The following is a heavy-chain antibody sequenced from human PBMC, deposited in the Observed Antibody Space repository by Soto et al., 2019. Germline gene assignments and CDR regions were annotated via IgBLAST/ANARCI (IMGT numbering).Heavy chain of an antibody. CDR2: INHSGST. Sequence: SETLSLTCAVYGGSFSGYYWSWIRMPPGKGLEWIGEINHSGSTNYNTTLKSRFTISVDTSKKESSLKLSSVTAADTAVYYCARAACHSGYDFRFYYYGMDVWGQGTTVTVSS. D-gene: IGHD5-12*01. J-gene: IGHJ6*02. CDR1: GGSFSGYY. V-gene: IGHV4-34*01. CDR3: ARAACHSGYDFRFYYYGMDV.